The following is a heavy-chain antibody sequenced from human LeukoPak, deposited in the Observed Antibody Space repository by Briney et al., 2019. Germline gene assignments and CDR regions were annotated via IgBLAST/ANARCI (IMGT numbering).Heavy chain of an antibody. Sequence: GASVKVSCKASGYTFTGYYMHWVRQAPGQGLEWMGWINPNSGGTNYAQKFQGRVTMTRDMSISTAYMELSRLRSDDTAVYYCARRKSPAATLDYWGQGTLVTVSS. CDR3: ARRKSPAATLDY. J-gene: IGHJ4*02. CDR1: GYTFTGYY. V-gene: IGHV1-2*02. D-gene: IGHD2-15*01. CDR2: INPNSGGT.